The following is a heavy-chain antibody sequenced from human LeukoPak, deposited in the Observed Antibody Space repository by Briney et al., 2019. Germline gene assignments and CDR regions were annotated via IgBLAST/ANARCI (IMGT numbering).Heavy chain of an antibody. CDR2: IIPIFGTA. J-gene: IGHJ5*02. CDR1: GGTFSSYA. Sequence: ASVKVSCKASGGTFSSYAISWVRQAPGQGLEWMGGIIPIFGTANYAQKFQGRVTITADKSTSTAYMELSSLRSEDTAVYYCARDPERYYGSNWFDPWGQGTLVTVSS. V-gene: IGHV1-69*06. CDR3: ARDPERYYGSNWFDP. D-gene: IGHD3-10*01.